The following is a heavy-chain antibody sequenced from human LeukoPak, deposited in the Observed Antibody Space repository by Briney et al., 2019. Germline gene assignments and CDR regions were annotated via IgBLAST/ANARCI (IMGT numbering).Heavy chain of an antibody. D-gene: IGHD2-15*01. CDR2: INPNSGDT. CDR1: GYTFTGYY. J-gene: IGHJ3*01. Sequence: VASVKVSCKASGYTFTGYYMHWVRQAPGQGLEWMGWINPNSGDTNYAQNFQGRVTMTRDTSISTAYMELSRLRSDDAAVYYCARGFHVSVIKGWPFDVWGQGTMVTVSS. CDR3: ARGFHVSVIKGWPFDV. V-gene: IGHV1-2*02.